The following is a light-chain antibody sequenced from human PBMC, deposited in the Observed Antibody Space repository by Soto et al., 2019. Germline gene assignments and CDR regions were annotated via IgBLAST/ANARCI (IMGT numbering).Light chain of an antibody. Sequence: QSALTQPASVSGSPGQSITISCTGTSSDIGGYNYVSWYQQHPGKAPKLIIFDVSIRPSGVSNRFSASKSGNTASLTISGLQTEDEADYYCNSYTSSSPVVFGGGTQLTVL. J-gene: IGLJ2*01. CDR2: DVS. V-gene: IGLV2-14*01. CDR3: NSYTSSSPVV. CDR1: SSDIGGYNY.